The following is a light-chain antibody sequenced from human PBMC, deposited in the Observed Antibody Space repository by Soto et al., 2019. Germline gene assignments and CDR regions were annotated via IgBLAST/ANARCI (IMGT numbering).Light chain of an antibody. CDR2: GAS. V-gene: IGKV1-9*01. J-gene: IGKJ3*01. CDR3: QQLNTFPPFFT. CDR1: QGIRSY. Sequence: DIQLTQSPSFLSASEGDRVTITCRASQGIRSYLAWYQQRPGKAPELLIYGASTLRPGGASRFSGSGSGTEFTLTTSSLQPEDFATYFCQQLNTFPPFFTFGPGTKVDIK.